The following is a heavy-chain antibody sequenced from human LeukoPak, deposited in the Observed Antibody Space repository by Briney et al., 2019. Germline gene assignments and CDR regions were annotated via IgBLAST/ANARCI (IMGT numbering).Heavy chain of an antibody. D-gene: IGHD6-19*01. V-gene: IGHV4-34*01. CDR2: INHSGST. CDR3: ARVGHSGWYYYYYGMDV. Sequence: SETLSLTCAVYGGSFSGYYWSWLRQPPGKGLEWIGEINHSGSTNYNPSLKSRVTISVDTSKNQFSLKLSSVTAADTAVYYCARVGHSGWYYYYYGMDVWGQGTTVTVSS. J-gene: IGHJ6*02. CDR1: GGSFSGYY.